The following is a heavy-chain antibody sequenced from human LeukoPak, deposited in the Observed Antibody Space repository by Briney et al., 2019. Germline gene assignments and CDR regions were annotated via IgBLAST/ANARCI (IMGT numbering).Heavy chain of an antibody. CDR2: TYPGDSDT. CDR3: ARLRSLYRSLSGHFDY. J-gene: IGHJ4*02. V-gene: IGHV5-51*01. CDR1: GYSFTSYW. Sequence: GESLKISCKGSGYSFTSYWIGWGRQMPGKGLEWMGITYPGDSDTRYSPSFQGQVTISADKSINTAYLQWSSLKASDTAMYYCARLRSLYRSLSGHFDYWGQGTLVTVSS. D-gene: IGHD6-6*01.